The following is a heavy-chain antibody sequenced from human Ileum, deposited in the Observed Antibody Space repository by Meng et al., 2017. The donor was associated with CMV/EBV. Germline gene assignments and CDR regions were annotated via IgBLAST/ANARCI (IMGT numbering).Heavy chain of an antibody. CDR2: IRYSGGT. CDR1: GGPISSSSYY. J-gene: IGHJ6*02. V-gene: IGHV4-39*02. Sequence: SETLSLTCSVSGGPISSSSYYWGWIRQPPGKALEWIGSIRYSGGTYYIPALKTRVIISIDTSKSQFSLRLSSVTAADTAAYYCARDFYTSVSPCNRPSYYRGKDVWGQGTTVTVSS. CDR3: ARDFYTSVSPCNRPSYYRGKDV. D-gene: IGHD3-10*01.